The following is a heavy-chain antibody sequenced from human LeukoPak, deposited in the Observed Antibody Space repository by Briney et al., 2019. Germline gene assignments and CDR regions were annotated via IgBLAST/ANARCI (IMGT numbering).Heavy chain of an antibody. Sequence: PSETLSLTCTVSGGSISSYYWSWIRQPPGRGLESIGYMYYTGSTNYNPSLKSRLTISVDTSKNQFSLRLSSVTAADTAVYYCARDGCPTTKSGCVGNWFDPWGQGTLVTVSS. CDR2: MYYTGST. V-gene: IGHV4-59*01. CDR3: ARDGCPTTKSGCVGNWFDP. D-gene: IGHD1-26*01. CDR1: GGSISSYY. J-gene: IGHJ5*02.